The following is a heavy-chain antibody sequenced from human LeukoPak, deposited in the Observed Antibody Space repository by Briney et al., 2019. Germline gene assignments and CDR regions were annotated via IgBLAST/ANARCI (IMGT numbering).Heavy chain of an antibody. D-gene: IGHD2-15*01. J-gene: IGHJ5*02. V-gene: IGHV4-34*01. CDR3: ARGKRDIVVVVAAGTKHNWFDP. CDR1: GGSFSGYY. CDR2: INHSGST. Sequence: SETLPLTCAVYGGSFSGYYWSWIRQPPGKGLEWIGEINHSGSTNYNPSLKSRVTISVDTSKNQFSLKLSSVTAADTAVYYCARGKRDIVVVVAAGTKHNWFDPWGQGTLVTVSS.